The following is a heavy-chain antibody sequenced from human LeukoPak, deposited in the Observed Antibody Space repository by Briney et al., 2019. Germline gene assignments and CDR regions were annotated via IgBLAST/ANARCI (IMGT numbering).Heavy chain of an antibody. D-gene: IGHD6-13*01. V-gene: IGHV1-18*04. CDR3: ARGSAAGPRLFDY. CDR2: ISAYNGNT. CDR1: GYTFTGYY. Sequence: ASVKVSCKASGYTFTGYYMHWVRQAPGQGLEWMGWISAYNGNTNYAQKLQGRVTMTTDTSTSTAYMELRSLRSDDTAVYYCARGSAAGPRLFDYWGQGTLVTVSS. J-gene: IGHJ4*02.